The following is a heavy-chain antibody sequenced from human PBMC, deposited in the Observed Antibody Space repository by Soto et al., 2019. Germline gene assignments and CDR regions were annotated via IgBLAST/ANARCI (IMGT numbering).Heavy chain of an antibody. Sequence: PGGSLRLSCAASGFSFGNYSMSWVRQAPGKGLQWVSGVSGRGRDTYYADSVEGRFTISRDENTVYLQMNSLRVDDTAVYYCTKGSSVTMARGVDNWFDPWGPGSLVTVSS. CDR2: VSGRGRDT. CDR1: GFSFGNYS. J-gene: IGHJ5*02. D-gene: IGHD3-10*01. V-gene: IGHV3-23*01. CDR3: TKGSSVTMARGVDNWFDP.